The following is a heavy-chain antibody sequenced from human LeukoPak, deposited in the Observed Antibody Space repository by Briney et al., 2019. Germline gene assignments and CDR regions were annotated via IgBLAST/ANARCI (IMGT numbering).Heavy chain of an antibody. J-gene: IGHJ4*02. Sequence: SETLSLTCAVYGGSFSGYYWNWIRQPPGKGLEWIGEINHSGSTNYKPSLKTRVTISVDTSKNQFSLKLSSVTAADTAVYYCARHLYSSSPNFDYWGQGTLVTVSS. D-gene: IGHD6-6*01. CDR3: ARHLYSSSPNFDY. V-gene: IGHV4-34*01. CDR1: GGSFSGYY. CDR2: INHSGST.